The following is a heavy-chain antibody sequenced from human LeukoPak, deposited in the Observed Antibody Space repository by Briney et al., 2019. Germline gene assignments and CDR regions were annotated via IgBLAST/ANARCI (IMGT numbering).Heavy chain of an antibody. V-gene: IGHV3-66*01. Sequence: GGSLRLSCAASGFTVSRNYMSWVRQAPGKGLECVSVIYSGGNTYYTDSVKGRFTISRDNSKNTLYLQMNSLRAEDTAVYYCARLQVAYYYDSSGYEDSYFDYWGQGTLVTVSS. D-gene: IGHD3-22*01. J-gene: IGHJ4*02. CDR1: GFTVSRNY. CDR2: IYSGGNT. CDR3: ARLQVAYYYDSSGYEDSYFDY.